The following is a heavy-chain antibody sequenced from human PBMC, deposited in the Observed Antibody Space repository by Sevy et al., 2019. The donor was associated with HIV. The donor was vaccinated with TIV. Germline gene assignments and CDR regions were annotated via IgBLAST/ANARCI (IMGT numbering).Heavy chain of an antibody. D-gene: IGHD3-9*01. CDR3: ASDILTGSDY. CDR2: IWYDGSDK. CDR1: AFTFSSYG. Sequence: GGSLRLSCAASAFTFSSYGMHWVRQAPGKGLEWVAFIWYDGSDKEYADSVKGRFTISRDNSKNTLYLHMNSLRAEDTAVYYCASDILTGSDYWGQGTLVTVSS. J-gene: IGHJ4*02. V-gene: IGHV3-30*02.